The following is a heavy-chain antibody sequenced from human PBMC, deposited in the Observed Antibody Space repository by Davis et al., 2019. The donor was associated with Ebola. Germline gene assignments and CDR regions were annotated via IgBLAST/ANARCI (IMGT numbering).Heavy chain of an antibody. J-gene: IGHJ4*02. CDR2: ISYDGSNK. D-gene: IGHD6-19*01. V-gene: IGHV3-30*03. Sequence: GESLKISCAASGFTFSSYGMHWVRQAPGKGLEWVAIISYDGSNKYYAESVTGRFTVSRDNAKNTLYLQVNSLRVEDTAVYYCAREGGTSVAVDSWGQGTLVTVSS. CDR1: GFTFSSYG. CDR3: AREGGTSVAVDS.